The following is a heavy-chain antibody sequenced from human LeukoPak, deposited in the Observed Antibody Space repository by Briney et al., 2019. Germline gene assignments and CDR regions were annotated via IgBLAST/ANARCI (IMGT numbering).Heavy chain of an antibody. Sequence: ASVKVSCKASGYTFTSYYMHWVRQAPGQGLEWMGIINPSGGSTSYAQKFQGRVTMTRDTSTSTVYMELSSLRSEDTAVYYCARDPQKGDSEIQAPQPPFDPWGQGPLVPVPS. D-gene: IGHD2-21*02. CDR2: INPSGGST. V-gene: IGHV1-46*01. CDR1: GYTFTSYY. CDR3: ARDPQKGDSEIQAPQPPFDP. J-gene: IGHJ5*02.